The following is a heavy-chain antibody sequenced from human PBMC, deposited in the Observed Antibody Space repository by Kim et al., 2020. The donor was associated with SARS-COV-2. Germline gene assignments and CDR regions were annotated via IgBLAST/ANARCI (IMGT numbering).Heavy chain of an antibody. J-gene: IGHJ6*02. D-gene: IGHD3-10*01. Sequence: GGSLRLTCAASGFTFSSYCMHWVRQAPGKGLEWVAVISYDGSNKYYADSVKGRFTISRDNSKNTLYLQMNSLIAEDTAVYYCAKESGSGSYYAWTYYYYGMDVWGQGTTVTVSS. CDR1: GFTFSSYC. CDR2: ISYDGSNK. CDR3: AKESGSGSYYAWTYYYYGMDV. V-gene: IGHV3-30*18.